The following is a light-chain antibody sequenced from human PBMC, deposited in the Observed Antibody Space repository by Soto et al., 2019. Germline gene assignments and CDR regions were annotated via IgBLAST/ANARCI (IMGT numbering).Light chain of an antibody. CDR1: SSDVGSYHL. V-gene: IGLV2-23*01. Sequence: QSALTQPASVSGSPGQSITISCTGTSSDVGSYHLVSWYQQHPGKAPKLMIYEGSKRPSGVSNRFSGSKSGNTASLTISGLQAEDDADYYCCSYAGSSTLVFGTGTKVTVL. CDR2: EGS. J-gene: IGLJ1*01. CDR3: CSYAGSSTLV.